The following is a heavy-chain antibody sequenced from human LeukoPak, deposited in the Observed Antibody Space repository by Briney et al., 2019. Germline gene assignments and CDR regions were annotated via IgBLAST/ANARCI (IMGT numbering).Heavy chain of an antibody. V-gene: IGHV4-59*01. Sequence: SETLSLTCTVSGGSISRYDWSWIRQPPGKGLEWIGYIYYSGSTNYNPSLKSRVTISVDTSKNQFSLKLSSVTAADTAVYYCARDPAYYYDSSGNYFDYWGQGTLVTVSS. CDR1: GGSISRYD. D-gene: IGHD3-22*01. CDR3: ARDPAYYYDSSGNYFDY. CDR2: IYYSGST. J-gene: IGHJ4*02.